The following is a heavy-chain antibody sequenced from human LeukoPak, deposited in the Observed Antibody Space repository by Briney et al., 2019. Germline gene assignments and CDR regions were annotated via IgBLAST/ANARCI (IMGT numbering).Heavy chain of an antibody. J-gene: IGHJ4*02. Sequence: GGSLRLSCAASGFTFSSYAMSWVRQAPGKGLEWVSDISGSGISTYYADSVKGRFTISRDNAKNSLYLQMNSLRAEATAVYYCPRVVSGYQWELLHNAYWGQGTLVTVSP. CDR3: PRVVSGYQWELLHNAY. D-gene: IGHD1-26*01. CDR1: GFTFSSYA. CDR2: ISGSGIST. V-gene: IGHV3-23*01.